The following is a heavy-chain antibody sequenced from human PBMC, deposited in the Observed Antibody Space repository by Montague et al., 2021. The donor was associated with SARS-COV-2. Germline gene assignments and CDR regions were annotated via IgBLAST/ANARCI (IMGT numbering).Heavy chain of an antibody. CDR1: GFSLRTAGTC. D-gene: IGHD7-27*01. CDR3: ARLSGVAPRCYYEGMDV. J-gene: IGHJ6*02. Sequence: PALVKPTQTLTLTCTFSGFSLRTAGTCVSWTRQPPGKAPQWLARIDWDGDKYYSRTLETRVSISTDTAKTQVVLTMTNVDPMDTATYYCARLSGVAPRCYYEGMDVWGQGTAVTASS. V-gene: IGHV2-70*11. CDR2: IDWDGDK.